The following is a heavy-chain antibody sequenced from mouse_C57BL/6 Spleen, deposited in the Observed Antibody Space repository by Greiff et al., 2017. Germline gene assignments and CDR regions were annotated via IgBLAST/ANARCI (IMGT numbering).Heavy chain of an antibody. J-gene: IGHJ1*03. V-gene: IGHV3-6*01. CDR1: GYSITSGYY. CDR3: ARDYYGSRGWYFDV. Sequence: EESGPGLVKPSQSLSLTCSVTGYSITSGYYWNWIRQFPGNKLEWMGYISYDGSNNYNPSLKNRISITRDTSKNQFFLKLNSVTTEDTATYYCARDYYGSRGWYFDVWGTGTTVTVSS. D-gene: IGHD1-1*01. CDR2: ISYDGSN.